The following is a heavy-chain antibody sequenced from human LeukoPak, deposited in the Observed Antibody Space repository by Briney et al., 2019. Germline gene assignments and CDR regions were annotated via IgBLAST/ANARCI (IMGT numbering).Heavy chain of an antibody. J-gene: IGHJ6*02. V-gene: IGHV5-51*01. CDR3: AKGYYDFWSGYLYYGMDV. D-gene: IGHD3-3*01. CDR2: IYPGGSDT. CDR1: GYSFTSYW. Sequence: GESLKISCKGSGYSFTSYWIGWVRQMPGKGLEWMGIIYPGGSDTRYSPSFQGQVTISADKSISTAYLQWSSLKASDTAMYYCAKGYYDFWSGYLYYGMDVWGQGTTVTVSS.